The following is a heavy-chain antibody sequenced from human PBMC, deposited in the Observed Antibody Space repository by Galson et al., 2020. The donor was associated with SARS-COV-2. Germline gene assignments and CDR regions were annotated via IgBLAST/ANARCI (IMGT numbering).Heavy chain of an antibody. CDR2: IYYNGNT. CDR3: ARGSGSQSGARWFDP. D-gene: IGHD3-10*01. V-gene: IGHV4-31*03. CDR1: GDSITRGGYY. Sequence: SETLSLTCTVSGDSITRGGYYWSWIRQHPGMGLEWIGYIYYNGNTYYNLSLKSRVIMSLDTSKKQISLRLTSVTAADTAVYYCARGSGSQSGARWFDPWGQGTLVTVSS. J-gene: IGHJ5*02.